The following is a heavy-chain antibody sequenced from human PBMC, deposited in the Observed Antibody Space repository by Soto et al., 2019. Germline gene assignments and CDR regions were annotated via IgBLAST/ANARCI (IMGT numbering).Heavy chain of an antibody. Sequence: PGESLKISCKGSGYSFTKYWIGWVRQMPGKGLEWMGIIYPGDSDTRYSPSSQGQVIISADKSINTAYLQWSSLQASDTAIYYCARSYSGTYPPPYYFDYWGQGTLVTVSS. CDR1: GYSFTKYW. D-gene: IGHD1-26*01. CDR3: ARSYSGTYPPPYYFDY. J-gene: IGHJ4*02. CDR2: IYPGDSDT. V-gene: IGHV5-51*01.